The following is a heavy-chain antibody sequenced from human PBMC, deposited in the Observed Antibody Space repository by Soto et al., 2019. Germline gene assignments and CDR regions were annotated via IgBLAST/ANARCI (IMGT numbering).Heavy chain of an antibody. CDR3: GRAIGRGIIRD. Sequence: EVHLVESGGGLVKPGGSLRLTCAGSGFSFSDYTMNWVRQAPGKGLGWVSSISRGSDYIFYADTVKGRFTISRDNARNSLYLQMSSLRAEDTAVYYCGRAIGRGIIRDWGQGTLVTVSS. J-gene: IGHJ4*02. D-gene: IGHD3-10*01. CDR2: ISRGSDYI. V-gene: IGHV3-21*01. CDR1: GFSFSDYT.